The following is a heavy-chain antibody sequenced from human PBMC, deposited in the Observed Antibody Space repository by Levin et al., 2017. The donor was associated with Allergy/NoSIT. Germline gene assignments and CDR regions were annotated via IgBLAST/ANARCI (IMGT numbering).Heavy chain of an antibody. J-gene: IGHJ6*02. V-gene: IGHV1-2*04. Sequence: ASVKVSCKASGYTFTGFYMHWVRQAPGQGLEWMGWINPNSGGTNYAQKFQGWVTMTRDTSISTAYMELSRLRSDDTAVYYCARALGSGSSSLLGYGMDGWGQGTTVTVSS. D-gene: IGHD6-13*01. CDR2: INPNSGGT. CDR3: ARALGSGSSSLLGYGMDG. CDR1: GYTFTGFY.